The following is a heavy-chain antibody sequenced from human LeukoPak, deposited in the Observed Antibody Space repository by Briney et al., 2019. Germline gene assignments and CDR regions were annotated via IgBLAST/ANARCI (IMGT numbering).Heavy chain of an antibody. V-gene: IGHV3-30-3*01. CDR3: ARDPQSTVTARDHPLDY. Sequence: GRSLRLSCAASGFTFSSYAMHWVRQAPGKGLEWVAVISYDGSNKYYADSVKSRFTISRDNSKNTLYLQMNSLRAEDTAVYYCARDPQSTVTARDHPLDYWGQGTLVTVSS. D-gene: IGHD2-21*02. J-gene: IGHJ4*02. CDR2: ISYDGSNK. CDR1: GFTFSSYA.